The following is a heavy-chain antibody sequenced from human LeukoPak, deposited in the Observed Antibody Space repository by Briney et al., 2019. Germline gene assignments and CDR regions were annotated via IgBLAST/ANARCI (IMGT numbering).Heavy chain of an antibody. Sequence: PGGSLRLSCVASGFTFDDYAMHWLRQAPGKGLEWVSGISWDSNSMAYAGSVKGRFTISRDNAKKSLFLQMNSLRVEDTALYYCAKLRHGGNAPFDYWGQGTLVTVSS. CDR1: GFTFDDYA. CDR3: AKLRHGGNAPFDY. J-gene: IGHJ4*02. CDR2: ISWDSNSM. D-gene: IGHD4-23*01. V-gene: IGHV3-9*01.